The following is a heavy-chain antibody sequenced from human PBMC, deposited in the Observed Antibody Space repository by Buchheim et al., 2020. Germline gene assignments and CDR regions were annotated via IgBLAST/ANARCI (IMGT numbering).Heavy chain of an antibody. CDR1: GGSFSGYY. Sequence: QVQLQQWGAGLLKPSETLSLTCAVYGGSFSGYYWSWIRQPPGKGLEWIGEINHSGSTNYNPSLKSRVTISVDTSKNQFSLTLSSVTAADTAVYYCARAGFRTYYYDSSGYYYHYWGQGTL. D-gene: IGHD3-22*01. V-gene: IGHV4-34*01. J-gene: IGHJ4*02. CDR3: ARAGFRTYYYDSSGYYYHY. CDR2: INHSGST.